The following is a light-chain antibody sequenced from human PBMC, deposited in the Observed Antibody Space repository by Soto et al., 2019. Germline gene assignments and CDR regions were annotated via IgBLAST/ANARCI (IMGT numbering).Light chain of an antibody. V-gene: IGKV3-11*01. J-gene: IGKJ5*01. Sequence: EIVLTQSPGTLSLSPGERATLSCRASQSVSSSYLVWYQQKPGQAPRLLMYDASKRATGIPARFSGSGSGTDFTLTISSLEPEDAALYYCQQRSNWPPITFGQGTRLEIK. CDR2: DAS. CDR3: QQRSNWPPIT. CDR1: QSVSSSY.